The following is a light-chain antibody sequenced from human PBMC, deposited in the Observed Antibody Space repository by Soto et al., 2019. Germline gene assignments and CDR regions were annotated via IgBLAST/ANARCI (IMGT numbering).Light chain of an antibody. Sequence: DVVMTQSPLSLPVTPGEPASISCRSSQSLLHSNGYNYLDWYLQKPGQSPQLLIYLGSNRASGVPDRFSGSGSGTDFTLKISREEAGEVGVYYCMQALQTPYTFGQGTKLEIK. V-gene: IGKV2-28*01. J-gene: IGKJ2*01. CDR2: LGS. CDR1: QSLLHSNGYNY. CDR3: MQALQTPYT.